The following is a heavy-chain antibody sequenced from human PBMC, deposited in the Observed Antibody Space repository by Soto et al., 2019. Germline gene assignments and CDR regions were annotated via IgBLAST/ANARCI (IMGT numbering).Heavy chain of an antibody. D-gene: IGHD3-22*01. Sequence: QVQLQESGPGLVKPAQTLSLTCTVSGGSISTSGYYWSWIRQHPGKGLEWIGYIYSTGSTYYKPSLKSRLTISVDTSKTQFSLKLSSVTAADTAVYYCASTYDSSGYYSVWGQGTLVTVSS. V-gene: IGHV4-31*03. J-gene: IGHJ4*02. CDR3: ASTYDSSGYYSV. CDR2: IYSTGST. CDR1: GGSISTSGYY.